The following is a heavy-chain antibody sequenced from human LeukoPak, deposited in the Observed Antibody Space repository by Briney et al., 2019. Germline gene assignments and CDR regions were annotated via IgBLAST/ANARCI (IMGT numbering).Heavy chain of an antibody. V-gene: IGHV4-31*03. J-gene: IGHJ5*02. CDR2: IYYSGST. Sequence: TLSLTCTVSGGSISSGGYYWSWIRQHPGKGLEWIGYIYYSGSTYYNPSLKSRVTISVDTSKNQFSLKLSSVTAADTAVYYCARDHYSNYPWFDPWGQGTLVTVSS. D-gene: IGHD4-11*01. CDR1: GGSISSGGYY. CDR3: ARDHYSNYPWFDP.